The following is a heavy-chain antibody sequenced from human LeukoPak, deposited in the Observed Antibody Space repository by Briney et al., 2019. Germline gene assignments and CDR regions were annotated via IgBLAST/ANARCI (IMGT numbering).Heavy chain of an antibody. D-gene: IGHD3-9*01. CDR2: ISSSGSTI. CDR1: GFTFSSYS. CDR3: ARAFYDFLTGYPAYFDY. J-gene: IGHJ4*02. V-gene: IGHV3-48*04. Sequence: GGSLRLSCAASGFTFSSYSMNWVRQAPGKGLEWVSYISSSGSTIYYTDSVKGRFTISRDNAKNSLYLQMNSLRAEDTAVYYCARAFYDFLTGYPAYFDYWGQGTLVTVSS.